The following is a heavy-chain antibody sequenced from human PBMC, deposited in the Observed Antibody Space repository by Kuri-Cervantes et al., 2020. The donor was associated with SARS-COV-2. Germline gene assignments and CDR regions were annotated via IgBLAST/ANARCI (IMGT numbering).Heavy chain of an antibody. D-gene: IGHD6-6*01. CDR3: ARSMEYSSSSAHFDY. CDR1: GGSISSSNW. CDR2: IYHSGST. Sequence: GSLRLSCAVSGGSISSSNWWSRVRQPPGKGLEWIGEIYHSGSTNYNPSLKSRVTISVDKSKNQFSLKLSSVTAADTAVYYCARSMEYSSSSAHFDYWGQGTLVTVSS. J-gene: IGHJ4*02. V-gene: IGHV4-4*02.